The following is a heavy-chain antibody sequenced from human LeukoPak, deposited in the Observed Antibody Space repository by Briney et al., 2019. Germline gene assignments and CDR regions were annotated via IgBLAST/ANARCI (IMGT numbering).Heavy chain of an antibody. D-gene: IGHD2-15*01. CDR2: TSGSGGST. V-gene: IGHV3-23*01. CDR1: GFTFSSYA. J-gene: IGHJ4*02. CDR3: AKNGGSQCYSHLDS. Sequence: PGGPLRLSCAASGFTFSSYAMSWVRQAPGKGLEWVSGTSGSGGSTYYAGSVKGRFTISRDNSKNTLYLQMNSLRVEDTAVYYCAKNGGSQCYSHLDSWGQGTLVTVSS.